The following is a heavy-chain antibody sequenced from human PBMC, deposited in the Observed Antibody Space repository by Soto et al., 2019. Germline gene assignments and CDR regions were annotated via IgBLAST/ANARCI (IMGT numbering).Heavy chain of an antibody. J-gene: IGHJ6*04. CDR3: AKGSYSVVLLAAGFGGMDG. V-gene: IGHV3-23*01. D-gene: IGHD2-15*01. Sequence: PGGSLRLSCAASGFTFSSYAMSWVRQAPGKGLEWVSAISGSGGSTYYADSVKGRFTISRDNSKNTLYLQMNSLRAEDTAVYYCAKGSYSVVLLAAGFGGMDGWGKGTTVPVSS. CDR1: GFTFSSYA. CDR2: ISGSGGST.